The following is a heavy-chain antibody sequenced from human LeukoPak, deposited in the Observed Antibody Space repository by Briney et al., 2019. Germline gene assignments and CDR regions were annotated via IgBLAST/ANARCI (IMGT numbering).Heavy chain of an antibody. Sequence: SETLSLTCTVSGGSISSYYWSWIRQPPGKGLEWIGYIYYSGSTNYNPSLKSRVTISVDTSKNQFSPKLSSVTAADTAVYYCAWADSSGPWDYWGQGTLVTVSS. J-gene: IGHJ4*02. CDR1: GGSISSYY. D-gene: IGHD3-22*01. V-gene: IGHV4-59*13. CDR3: AWADSSGPWDY. CDR2: IYYSGST.